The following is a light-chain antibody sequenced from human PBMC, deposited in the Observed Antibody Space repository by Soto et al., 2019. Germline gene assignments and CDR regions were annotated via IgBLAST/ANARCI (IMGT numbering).Light chain of an antibody. CDR1: KNDVGFYDF. CDR2: EVV. CDR3: SSYTTNNAHV. V-gene: IGLV2-8*01. Sequence: QSVLTQPPSASGSPGQSVTISCTRTKNDVGFYDFVSWYQHHPGKAPRLIIYEVVQRPSGVPDRFSGSKSGSTASLTISGLQAEDEADYFCSSYTTNNAHVFGGGTKLTVL. J-gene: IGLJ2*01.